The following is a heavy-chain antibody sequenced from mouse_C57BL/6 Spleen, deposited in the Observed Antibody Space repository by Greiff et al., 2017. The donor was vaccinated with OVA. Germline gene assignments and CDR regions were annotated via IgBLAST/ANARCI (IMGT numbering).Heavy chain of an antibody. CDR1: GYTFTDYY. J-gene: IGHJ2*01. D-gene: IGHD3-2*02. CDR3: ASIDSSGPFDY. V-gene: IGHV1-19*01. Sequence: EVQLQQSGPVLVKPGASVKMSCKASGYTFTDYYMNWVKQSHGKSLEWIGVINPYNGGTSYNQKFKGKATLTVDKSSSTAYMELNSLTSEDSAVYYCASIDSSGPFDYWGQGTTLTVSS. CDR2: INPYNGGT.